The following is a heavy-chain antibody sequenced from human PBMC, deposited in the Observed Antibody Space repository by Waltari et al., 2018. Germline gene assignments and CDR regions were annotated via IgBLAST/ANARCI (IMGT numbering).Heavy chain of an antibody. V-gene: IGHV4-39*01. CDR1: GGSISSSSYY. J-gene: IGHJ4*02. CDR3: ARLPLGRRLGPYYFDY. CDR2: IYYSVST. D-gene: IGHD6-19*01. Sequence: QLQLQESGPGLVKPSETLSLTCTVSGGSISSSSYYWGWIRQPPGKGLEWIGSIYYSVSTYYNPSLKSRVTISVDTSKNQFSLKLSSVTAADTAVYYCARLPLGRRLGPYYFDYWGQGTLVTVSS.